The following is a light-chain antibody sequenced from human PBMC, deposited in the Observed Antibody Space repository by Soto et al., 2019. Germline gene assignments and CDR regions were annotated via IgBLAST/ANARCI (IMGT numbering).Light chain of an antibody. CDR3: QQYNSWPLYT. Sequence: EIVMTQSPATLSVSPGERATLSCRASQSVSSNLAWYQQKPGQAPRLLIYGASTRATGIPARFSGSGSGTEFTLTISSLQSEDFAVYYCQQYNSWPLYTFGQGTKVDI. J-gene: IGKJ2*01. CDR2: GAS. V-gene: IGKV3-15*01. CDR1: QSVSSN.